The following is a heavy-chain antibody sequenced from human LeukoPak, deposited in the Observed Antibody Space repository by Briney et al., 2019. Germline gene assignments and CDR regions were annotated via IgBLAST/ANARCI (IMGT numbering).Heavy chain of an antibody. V-gene: IGHV4-4*07. CDR2: IYTSGST. CDR3: ARDFSDYGFDY. CDR1: GGSISSYY. J-gene: IGHJ4*02. D-gene: IGHD4-17*01. Sequence: PSETLSLTCTVSGGSISSYYWSWIRQPAGKGLEWIGRIYTSGSTNYNPSLKSRVTISVDTSKNQFSLKLSSVTAADSAVYYCARDFSDYGFDYWGQGTLVTVSS.